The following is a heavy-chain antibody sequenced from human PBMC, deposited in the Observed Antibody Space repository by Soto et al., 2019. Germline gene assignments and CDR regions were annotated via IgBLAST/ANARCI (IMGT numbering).Heavy chain of an antibody. Sequence: QVKLVQSGAEVKKPGASVKVSCKASGYTFTSYAISWVRQAPGQGLEWMGWISAYNGNTNYAQKLQGRVTMTTHTSRRTASMELRSLRSDATAAYYCATDLAAGNCDCWGQGTLVTVSS. D-gene: IGHD6-13*01. CDR3: ATDLAAGNCDC. V-gene: IGHV1-18*01. J-gene: IGHJ4*02. CDR2: ISAYNGNT. CDR1: GYTFTSYA.